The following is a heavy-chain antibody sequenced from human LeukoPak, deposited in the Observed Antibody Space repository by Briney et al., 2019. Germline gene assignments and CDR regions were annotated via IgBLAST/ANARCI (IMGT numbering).Heavy chain of an antibody. Sequence: GGSLRLSCAASGFTFSSYAMHWVRQAPGKGLEWVAVISYDGSNKYYADSVKGRFTISRDNSKNTLYLQMNSLRAEDAAVYYCARDGDGYNPAPFDYWGQGTLVTVSS. CDR3: ARDGDGYNPAPFDY. V-gene: IGHV3-30*01. CDR2: ISYDGSNK. CDR1: GFTFSSYA. D-gene: IGHD5-24*01. J-gene: IGHJ4*02.